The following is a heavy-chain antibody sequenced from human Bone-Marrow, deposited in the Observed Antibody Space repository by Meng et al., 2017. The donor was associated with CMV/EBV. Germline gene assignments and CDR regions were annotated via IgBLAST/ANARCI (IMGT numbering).Heavy chain of an antibody. Sequence: SLKISCAASGFTFDDYAMHWVRQAPGKGLEWVSGISCNSGSIGYADSVKGRFTISRDNAKNTLYLQMNSLRAEDAAVYYCASQEDGSSWVPLDVWGQGTTVTVSS. CDR1: GFTFDDYA. J-gene: IGHJ6*02. CDR3: ASQEDGSSWVPLDV. CDR2: ISCNSGSI. D-gene: IGHD6-13*01. V-gene: IGHV3-9*01.